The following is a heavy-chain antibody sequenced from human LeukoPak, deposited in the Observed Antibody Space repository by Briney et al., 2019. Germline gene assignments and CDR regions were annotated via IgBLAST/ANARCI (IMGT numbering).Heavy chain of an antibody. V-gene: IGHV1-18*01. CDR1: GYTFTSYG. D-gene: IGHD3-22*01. CDR3: ARDLSGYCDSSGDY. Sequence: ASVNVSCKASGYTFTSYGISWVRQAPGQGLEWMGWISAYNGNTNYAQKLQGRVTMTTDTSTSTAYMELRSLRSDDTAVYYCARDLSGYCDSSGDYWGQGTLVTVSS. CDR2: ISAYNGNT. J-gene: IGHJ4*02.